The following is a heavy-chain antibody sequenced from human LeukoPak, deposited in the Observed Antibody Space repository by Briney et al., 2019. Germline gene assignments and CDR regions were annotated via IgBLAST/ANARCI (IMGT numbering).Heavy chain of an antibody. V-gene: IGHV3-23*01. D-gene: IGHD6-19*01. CDR1: GFTFSSYA. J-gene: IGHJ3*02. Sequence: PGGSLRLSCAASGFTFSSYAMSWVRQAPGKGLEWVSAISGSGGCTYYADSVKGRFTISRDNSKNTLYLQMNSLRAEDTAVYYCAKDRGIAVADSDAFDIWGQGTMVTVSS. CDR3: AKDRGIAVADSDAFDI. CDR2: ISGSGGCT.